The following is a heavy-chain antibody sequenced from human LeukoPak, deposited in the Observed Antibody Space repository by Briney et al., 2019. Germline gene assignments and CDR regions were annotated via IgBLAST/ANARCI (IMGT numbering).Heavy chain of an antibody. D-gene: IGHD3-16*01. Sequence: SETLSLTCTVSGGSISGHHWSWIRQPPGMGLGWIGYIYYSGTSNGIPHYNPSLERRVTISVDTSKNQFSLSLSSVTAADAARYYCARGSSWSLYGVFDYWGQGALVPVSS. CDR2: IYYSGTS. CDR3: ARGSSWSLYGVFDY. V-gene: IGHV4-59*11. CDR1: GGSISGHH. J-gene: IGHJ4*02.